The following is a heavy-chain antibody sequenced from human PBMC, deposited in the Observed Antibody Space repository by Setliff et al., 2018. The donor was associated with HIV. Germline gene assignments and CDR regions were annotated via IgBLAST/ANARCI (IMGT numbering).Heavy chain of an antibody. Sequence: GASLKISCQASGYSFTNYWIGWVRQMPGKGLEWIGVIYPGDFVTRYGPSLQGQVFISADRSITTAYLQWDSLKASDTAMYYCTRRRRAPGIEDLEAYWGQGTLVTVSS. D-gene: IGHD1-26*01. V-gene: IGHV5-51*01. CDR1: GYSFTNYW. CDR2: IYPGDFVT. J-gene: IGHJ4*02. CDR3: TRRRRAPGIEDLEAY.